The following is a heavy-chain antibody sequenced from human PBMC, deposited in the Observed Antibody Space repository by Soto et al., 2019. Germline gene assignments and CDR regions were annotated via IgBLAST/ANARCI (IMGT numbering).Heavy chain of an antibody. J-gene: IGHJ4*02. Sequence: SETLSLTCTVSGGSISSGGYYWSWIRQHPGKGLEWIGYIYYSGSTYYNPSLKSRVTISVDTSKNQFSLKLSSVTAADTAVYYCARSPEIVYSYGLAVDYWGQGTLVTVSS. CDR2: IYYSGST. D-gene: IGHD5-18*01. V-gene: IGHV4-31*03. CDR3: ARSPEIVYSYGLAVDY. CDR1: GGSISSGGYY.